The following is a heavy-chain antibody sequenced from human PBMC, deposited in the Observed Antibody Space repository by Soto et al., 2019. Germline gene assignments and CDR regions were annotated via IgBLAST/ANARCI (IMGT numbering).Heavy chain of an antibody. V-gene: IGHV4-31*03. CDR3: ATQRRIPPLSYYCGMDV. CDR2: IYYSGST. J-gene: IGHJ6*02. CDR1: GGSISSGGYY. Sequence: SETLSLTCTVSGGSISSGGYYWSWIRQHPGKGLEWIGYIYYSGSTYYNPSLKSRVTISVATSKNQFSLKLSSVPTAATAVDSCATQRRIPPLSYYCGMDVWDQGTTVTVSS.